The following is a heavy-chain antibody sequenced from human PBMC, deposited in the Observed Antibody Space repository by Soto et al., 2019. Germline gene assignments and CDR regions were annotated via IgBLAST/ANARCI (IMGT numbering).Heavy chain of an antibody. Sequence: XSVNVSCKASVYSFTSYGISWVRQAPGQGLEWMGWISAYNGNTNYAQKLQGRVTMTTDTSTSTAYMELRSLRSDDTAVYYCARDRYYDFWSGYTGSYGMDVWGQGSTVTVSS. CDR1: VYSFTSYG. CDR2: ISAYNGNT. D-gene: IGHD3-3*01. J-gene: IGHJ6*02. CDR3: ARDRYYDFWSGYTGSYGMDV. V-gene: IGHV1-18*01.